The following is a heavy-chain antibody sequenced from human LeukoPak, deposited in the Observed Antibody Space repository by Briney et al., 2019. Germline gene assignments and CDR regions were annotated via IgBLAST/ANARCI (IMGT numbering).Heavy chain of an antibody. CDR2: ISGSGGST. V-gene: IGHV3-23*01. CDR3: ARDCYDFWSGPILGAFDI. Sequence: AGGSLRLSCAASGFTFSSYAMSWVRQAPGKGREWVSAISGSGGSTYYADSVKGRFTISRDNAKNSLYLQMNSLRAEDTAVYYCARDCYDFWSGPILGAFDIWGQGTMVTVSS. J-gene: IGHJ3*02. CDR1: GFTFSSYA. D-gene: IGHD3-3*01.